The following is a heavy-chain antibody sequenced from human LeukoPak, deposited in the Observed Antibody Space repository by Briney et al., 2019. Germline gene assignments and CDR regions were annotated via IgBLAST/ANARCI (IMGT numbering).Heavy chain of an antibody. CDR2: IKQDGSEK. V-gene: IGHV3-7*03. CDR3: ARRPNWNDY. D-gene: IGHD1-1*01. CDR1: GFTVSDNY. J-gene: IGHJ4*02. Sequence: GGSLRLSCAASGFTVSDNYMSWVRQAPGKGLEWVANIKQDGSEKYYVDSVKGRFTISRDNAKNSLYLQMNSLRAEDTAVYYCARRPNWNDYWGQGTLVTVSS.